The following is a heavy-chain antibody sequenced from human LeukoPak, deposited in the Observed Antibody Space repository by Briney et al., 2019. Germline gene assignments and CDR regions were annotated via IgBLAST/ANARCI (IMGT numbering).Heavy chain of an antibody. CDR2: IYHSGST. D-gene: IGHD1-1*01. CDR3: ARVTDWNDLDY. Sequence: PSETLSLTCAVSGGSISSSNWWSWVRQPPGKRLEWIGEIYHSGSTNYNPSLKSRVTISVDTSKNQFSLKLTSVTAADTAVYYCARVTDWNDLDYWGPGTLVTVSS. V-gene: IGHV4-4*02. J-gene: IGHJ4*02. CDR1: GGSISSSNW.